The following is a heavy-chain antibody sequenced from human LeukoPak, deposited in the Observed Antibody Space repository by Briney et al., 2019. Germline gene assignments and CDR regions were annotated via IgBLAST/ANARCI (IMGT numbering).Heavy chain of an antibody. CDR2: NYTRGST. CDR1: GGPLSSYY. D-gene: IGHD3-16*01. V-gene: IGHV4-4*07. Sequence: SETLSLTCSVSGGPLSSYYSSWIRQPAGKGLKWIGRNYTRGSTYYKPSVKGRVTISIDTSKNQFSLKLGSVSAADTAVYYCARGGGGGVDYWGQGTLVTVSS. CDR3: ARGGGGGVDY. J-gene: IGHJ4*02.